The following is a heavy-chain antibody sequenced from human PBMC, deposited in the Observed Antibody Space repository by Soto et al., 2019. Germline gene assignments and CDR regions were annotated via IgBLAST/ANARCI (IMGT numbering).Heavy chain of an antibody. CDR2: ISGSGGST. J-gene: IGHJ4*02. CDR3: AKDYYYSSGYILFDY. CDR1: GFTFSSYA. D-gene: IGHD3-22*01. V-gene: IGHV3-23*01. Sequence: GSLRLSCAASGFTFSSYAMSWVRQAPGKGLEWVSAISGSGGSTYYADSVKGRFTISRDNSKNTLYLQMNSLRAEDTAVYYCAKDYYYSSGYILFDYWGQGTLVTVSS.